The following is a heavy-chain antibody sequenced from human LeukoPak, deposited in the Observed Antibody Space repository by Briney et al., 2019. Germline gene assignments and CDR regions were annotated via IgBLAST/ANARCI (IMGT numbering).Heavy chain of an antibody. J-gene: IGHJ6*02. V-gene: IGHV4-31*03. D-gene: IGHD4-17*01. CDR3: ARDRHGDKRVLGYYYGMDV. CDR1: GGSISSGGYY. CDR2: IYYSGST. Sequence: SQTLSLTCTVSGGSISSGGYYWSWIRQHPGKGLEWIGYIYYSGSTYYNPSLKSRVTISVDTSKNQFSLKLSSVTAADTAVYYCARDRHGDKRVLGYYYGMDVWGQGTTVTVSS.